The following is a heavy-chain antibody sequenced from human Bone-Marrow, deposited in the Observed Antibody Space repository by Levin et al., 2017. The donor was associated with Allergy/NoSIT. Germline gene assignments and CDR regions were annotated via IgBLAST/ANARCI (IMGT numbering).Heavy chain of an antibody. J-gene: IGHJ6*02. Sequence: GGSLRLSCKGSGYSFTSYWIGWVRQMPGKGLEWMGIIYPGDSDTRYSPSFQGQVTISADKSISTAYLQWSSLKASDTAMYYCARGPPYDYGDYVLIFPGYYYGMDVWGQGTTVTVSS. D-gene: IGHD4-17*01. V-gene: IGHV5-51*01. CDR1: GYSFTSYW. CDR2: IYPGDSDT. CDR3: ARGPPYDYGDYVLIFPGYYYGMDV.